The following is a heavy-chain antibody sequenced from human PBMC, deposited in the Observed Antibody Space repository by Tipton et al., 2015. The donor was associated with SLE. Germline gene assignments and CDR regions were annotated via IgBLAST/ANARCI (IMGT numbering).Heavy chain of an antibody. D-gene: IGHD1-26*01. V-gene: IGHV3-20*04. CDR3: ARGGSSASGYFDY. CDR2: INWNGGST. Sequence: SLRLSCAASGFTFSSYAMHWVRQAPGKGLEWVSGINWNGGSTGYADSVKGRFTISRDNAKNSLYLQMNSLRAEDTALYYCARGGSSASGYFDYWGQGTLVTVSS. J-gene: IGHJ4*02. CDR1: GFTFSSYA.